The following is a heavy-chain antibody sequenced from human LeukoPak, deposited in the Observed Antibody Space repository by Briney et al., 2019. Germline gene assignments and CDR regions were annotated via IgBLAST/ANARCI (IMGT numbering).Heavy chain of an antibody. D-gene: IGHD2-21*02. Sequence: GGSLRLSWAASGFAFSIYSLNWVRQTPGKRLEWVSYITGGSNNILYADSVKGRFTISRDNAKNSLYLQMNSLRDEDTAVYYCATSRDWRVESWGRGIAVTVSS. J-gene: IGHJ4*02. CDR1: GFAFSIYS. CDR3: ATSRDWRVES. V-gene: IGHV3-48*02. CDR2: ITGGSNNI.